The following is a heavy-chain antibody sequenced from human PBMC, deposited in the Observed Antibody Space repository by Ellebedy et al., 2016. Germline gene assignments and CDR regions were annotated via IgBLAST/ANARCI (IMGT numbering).Heavy chain of an antibody. V-gene: IGHV4-4*02. CDR3: ASPSRGYSGYASTDV. D-gene: IGHD5-12*01. CDR2: IYHSGST. CDR1: GGSISSSNW. J-gene: IGHJ6*02. Sequence: SETLSLTXAVSGGSISSSNWWSWVRQPPGKGLEWIGEIYHSGSTNYNPSLKSRVIISVDKSKNQFSLKLSSVTAADTAMYYCASPSRGYSGYASTDVWGQGTTVTVSS.